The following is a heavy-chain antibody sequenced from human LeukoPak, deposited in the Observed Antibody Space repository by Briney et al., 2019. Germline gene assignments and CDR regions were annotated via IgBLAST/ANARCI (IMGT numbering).Heavy chain of an antibody. D-gene: IGHD5-18*01. J-gene: IGHJ4*02. CDR3: ARHKGESAVGSPPDY. CDR1: GGSISSSSYY. Sequence: PSETLSLTCTVSGGSISSSSYYWGWIRQPPGKGLEWIGSIYYSGSTYYNPSLKSRVTISVDTSKNQFSLKLSSVTAADTAVYYCARHKGESAVGSPPDYWGQGTLVTVSS. V-gene: IGHV4-39*01. CDR2: IYYSGST.